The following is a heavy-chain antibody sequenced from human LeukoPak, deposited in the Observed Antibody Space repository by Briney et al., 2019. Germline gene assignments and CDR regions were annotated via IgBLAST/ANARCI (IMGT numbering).Heavy chain of an antibody. Sequence: SETLSLTCTVSGGSISSGDYYWSWVRQPPGTGLEWVGYIYYSGSTYYNPSLKSRVTISVDTSKNQFSLKLSSVTAADTAVYYCARQVVVAANIYYFDYWGQGTLVTVSS. D-gene: IGHD2-15*01. J-gene: IGHJ4*02. V-gene: IGHV4-30-4*08. CDR1: GGSISSGDYY. CDR3: ARQVVVAANIYYFDY. CDR2: IYYSGST.